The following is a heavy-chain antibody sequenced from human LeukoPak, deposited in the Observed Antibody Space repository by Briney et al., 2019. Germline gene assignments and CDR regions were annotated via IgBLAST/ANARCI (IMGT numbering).Heavy chain of an antibody. CDR3: ARAAPNYDFWSGYHDGAGQIDY. CDR2: ISAYNGNT. J-gene: IGHJ4*02. V-gene: IGHV1-18*01. Sequence: ASVKVSCKASGYTFTSYGISWVRQAPGQGLEWMGWISAYNGNTNYAQKLQGRVTMTTDTSTSTAYMELRSLRSDDTAVYYCARAAPNYDFWSGYHDGAGQIDYWGQGTLVTVSS. D-gene: IGHD3-3*01. CDR1: GYTFTSYG.